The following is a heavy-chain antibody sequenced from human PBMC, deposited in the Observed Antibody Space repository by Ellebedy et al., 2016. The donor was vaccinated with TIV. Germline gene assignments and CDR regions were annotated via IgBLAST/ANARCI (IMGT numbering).Heavy chain of an antibody. J-gene: IGHJ4*02. CDR2: IYPNSGDT. Sequence: AASVKVSCKTSGYSFTDYHIHWMRQAPGQGLEWMGWIYPNSGDTKYSQKFQGWVTMTRDTSITTAYMELKRLTSDDTATYYCAIVTFSSLSPFDYWGQGTLVTVSS. V-gene: IGHV1-2*04. CDR1: GYSFTDYH. D-gene: IGHD2-2*01. CDR3: AIVTFSSLSPFDY.